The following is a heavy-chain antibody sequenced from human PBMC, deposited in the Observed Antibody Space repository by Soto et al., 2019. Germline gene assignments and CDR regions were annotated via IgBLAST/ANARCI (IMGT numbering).Heavy chain of an antibody. Sequence: TGGSLRLSCAASGFTFSSYGMHSVRQAPGKGLEWVAVIWYDGSIKYDADSVKGRFTISRDNSKNTLYPQMNSLRAEDTAVYYCARDGLLPPGDYYYYYMDVWGKGTTVTVSS. J-gene: IGHJ6*03. CDR1: GFTFSSYG. CDR2: IWYDGSIK. CDR3: ARDGLLPPGDYYYYYMDV. V-gene: IGHV3-33*01. D-gene: IGHD5-18*01.